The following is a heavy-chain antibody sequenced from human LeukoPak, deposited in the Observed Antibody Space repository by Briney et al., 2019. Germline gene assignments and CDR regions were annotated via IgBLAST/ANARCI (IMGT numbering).Heavy chain of an antibody. CDR3: AKDPRGCSSTSCPIDHYYYYGMDV. Sequence: GTAPRPPCGASGFTFSSYGKHRCRRAPGKGVVGGAGITYDGSNKNYADSVKGRFTISRDNSKNTLYLQMNSLRAEDTAVYYCAKDPRGCSSTSCPIDHYYYYGMDVWGKGTTVTVSS. J-gene: IGHJ6*04. V-gene: IGHV3-30*18. CDR1: GFTFSSYG. CDR2: ITYDGSNK. D-gene: IGHD2-2*01.